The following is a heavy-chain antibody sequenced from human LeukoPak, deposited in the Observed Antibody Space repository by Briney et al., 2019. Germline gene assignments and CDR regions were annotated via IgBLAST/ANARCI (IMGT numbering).Heavy chain of an antibody. V-gene: IGHV4-38-2*01. D-gene: IGHD2/OR15-2a*01. CDR1: GYSISSGYY. CDR3: AGIYGAFDI. J-gene: IGHJ3*02. Sequence: SETLSHTCAVSGYSISSGYYWGWIRQPPGKGLEWIGSIYHSGSTYYNPSLKGRVTISVDTSKNQFSLRLSSVTAADTAVYYCAGIYGAFDIWGQGTMVTVSS. CDR2: IYHSGST.